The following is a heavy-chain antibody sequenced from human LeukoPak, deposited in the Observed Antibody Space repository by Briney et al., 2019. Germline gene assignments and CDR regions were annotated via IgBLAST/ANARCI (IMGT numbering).Heavy chain of an antibody. Sequence: SETLSLTCAVYGGSFSGYYWSWIRQPPGKGLEWIGEINHSGSTNYNPSLKSRVTISVDTSKNQFSLKLSSVTAADTAVYYCASLLGTDFDYWGQGTLVTVSS. J-gene: IGHJ4*02. CDR2: INHSGST. CDR1: GGSFSGYY. CDR3: ASLLGTDFDY. D-gene: IGHD7-27*01. V-gene: IGHV4-34*01.